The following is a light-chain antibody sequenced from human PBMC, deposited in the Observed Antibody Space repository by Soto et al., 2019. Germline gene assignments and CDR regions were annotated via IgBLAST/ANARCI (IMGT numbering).Light chain of an antibody. J-gene: IGLJ1*01. CDR3: TSFSSSTSLYV. CDR2: QVT. Sequence: QSALTQPRSVSGSPGQSVTVSCTGTSSDVGGYNYISWYQQLPGKAPKLMTYQVTIRPSGISNRFSGSKSGNTASLTISGLQAEDEADYYCTSFSSSTSLYVFGTGTKVTVL. CDR1: SSDVGGYNY. V-gene: IGLV2-14*01.